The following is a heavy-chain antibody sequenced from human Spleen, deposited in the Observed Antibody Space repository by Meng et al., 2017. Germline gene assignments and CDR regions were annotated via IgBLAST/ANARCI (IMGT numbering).Heavy chain of an antibody. CDR2: IYYSGNT. CDR3: ARVPKQQWELLTWFDP. D-gene: IGHD1-26*01. CDR1: GGPVSSSNYY. Sequence: GSLRLSCTVSGGPVSSSNYYWGWIRQPPGKGLEFIGYIYYSGNTHYNPSLKSRVTISVDTSKNQFSLKLNSVTAADTAVYYCARVPKQQWELLTWFDPWGQGTLVTVSS. V-gene: IGHV4-39*07. J-gene: IGHJ5*02.